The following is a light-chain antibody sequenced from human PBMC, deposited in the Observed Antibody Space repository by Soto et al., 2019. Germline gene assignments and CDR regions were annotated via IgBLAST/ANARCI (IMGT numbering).Light chain of an antibody. V-gene: IGKV1-39*01. CDR1: QSISSY. CDR2: AAS. CDR3: QQSYSTPDGFT. J-gene: IGKJ3*01. Sequence: DIQMTQSPSSLSASVGDRVTITCRASQSISSYLNWYQQKPGKAPKLLIYAASSLQSGVPSRFSGRGSGTDFTLTISSLQPEDFATYYCQQSYSTPDGFTFGPGTKVDIK.